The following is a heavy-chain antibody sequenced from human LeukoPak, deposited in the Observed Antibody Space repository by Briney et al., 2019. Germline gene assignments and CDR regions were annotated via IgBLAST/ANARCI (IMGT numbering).Heavy chain of an antibody. J-gene: IGHJ6*04. Sequence: GGSLRHSCAASGFTFTTYDRNWVRQARGKGLEGFSYISRGSTYIYLADSVKGQFTISRDNAKNSLYMQMNSLRGEDTAVYYCARDDVSIAGASVMVVWGKGTKVTVSS. CDR3: ARDDVSIAGASVMVV. V-gene: IGHV3-21*01. CDR2: ISRGSTYI. D-gene: IGHD2-15*01. CDR1: GFTFTTYD.